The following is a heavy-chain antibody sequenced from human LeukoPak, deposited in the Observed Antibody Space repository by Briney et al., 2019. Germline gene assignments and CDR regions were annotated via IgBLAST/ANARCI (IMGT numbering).Heavy chain of an antibody. D-gene: IGHD3-10*01. CDR1: GFTFSSYG. Sequence: ASVKVSCKASGFTFSSYGISWVRQAPGQGLEWMGWISSYSGNTNYAQKFQGRVTMTTDKSTSTAYLELRSLRSDDTAVYYCAREHPHFGELWNDYWGQGTPVTVSS. J-gene: IGHJ4*02. CDR2: ISSYSGNT. V-gene: IGHV1-18*01. CDR3: AREHPHFGELWNDY.